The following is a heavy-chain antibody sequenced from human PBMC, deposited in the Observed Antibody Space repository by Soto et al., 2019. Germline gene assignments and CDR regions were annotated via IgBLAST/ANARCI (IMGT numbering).Heavy chain of an antibody. Sequence: QVQLVQSGAEVKKPGASVKVSCKASGYTFTSYYMHWLRQAPGQGLEWMGIINPSGGSTSYAQKFQGRVTMTRDTSTSTVYMELSSLRSEDTAVYYCARGSYALLTGPEYYFDYWGQGTLVTVSS. D-gene: IGHD3-9*01. J-gene: IGHJ4*02. V-gene: IGHV1-46*01. CDR2: INPSGGST. CDR3: ARGSYALLTGPEYYFDY. CDR1: GYTFTSYY.